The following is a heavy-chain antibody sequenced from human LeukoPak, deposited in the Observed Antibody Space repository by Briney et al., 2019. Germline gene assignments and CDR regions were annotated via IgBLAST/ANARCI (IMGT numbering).Heavy chain of an antibody. CDR2: INYSGST. Sequence: SETLSLTCAVYGGSISGYYWSWIRQPPGKGLEWIGEINYSGSTNYNPSLKSRVTISVDTSKNQFSLKLSSVTAADTAVYYCARHGNYYGSGSYYWGQGTLVTVSS. J-gene: IGHJ4*02. D-gene: IGHD3-10*01. CDR3: ARHGNYYGSGSYY. CDR1: GGSISGYY. V-gene: IGHV4-34*01.